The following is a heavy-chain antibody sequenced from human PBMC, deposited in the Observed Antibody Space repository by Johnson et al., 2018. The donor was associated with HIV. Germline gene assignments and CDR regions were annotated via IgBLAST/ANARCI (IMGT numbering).Heavy chain of an antibody. CDR3: ARDLGLPENAFDL. CDR2: ISYDGSNK. D-gene: IGHD4-11*01. J-gene: IGHJ3*01. CDR1: GFTFSSYA. V-gene: IGHV3-30-3*01. Sequence: QVQLVESGGGVVQPGRSLRLSCAASGFTFSSYAMHWVRQAPGKGLEWVAVISYDGSNKYYADSVKGRFTISRDNSKNTLYLQMNSLRAEDTAVYYCARDLGLPENAFDLWGRGTMVTVS.